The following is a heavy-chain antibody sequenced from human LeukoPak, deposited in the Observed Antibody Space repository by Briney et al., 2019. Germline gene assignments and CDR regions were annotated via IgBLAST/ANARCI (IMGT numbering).Heavy chain of an antibody. CDR3: AFEGQTSWYYYMDV. CDR2: IYHSGST. D-gene: IGHD2-2*01. J-gene: IGHJ6*03. V-gene: IGHV4-30-2*01. Sequence: SETLSLTCTVSGGSTSSGGYYWSWIRQPPGKGLEWIGYIYHSGSTYYNLSLKSRATISVDRSKNQFSLKLSSVTAADTAVYYCAFEGQTSWYYYMDVWGKGTTVTVSS. CDR1: GGSTSSGGYY.